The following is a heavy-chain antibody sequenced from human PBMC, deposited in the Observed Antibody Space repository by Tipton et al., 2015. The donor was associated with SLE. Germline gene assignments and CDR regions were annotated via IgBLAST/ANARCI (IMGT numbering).Heavy chain of an antibody. CDR1: GFTFSSYS. V-gene: IGHV3-21*03. CDR3: ARDDYSIAYYYYMDV. D-gene: IGHD4-11*01. CDR2: ISSSSSYI. J-gene: IGHJ6*03. Sequence: GSLRLSCAASGFTFSSYSMNWVRQAPGKGLEWVSFISSSSSYIYYADSVKGRFTISRDNAKNSLYLQMNSLRAEDTAVYYCARDDYSIAYYYYMDVWGKGTTVTVSS.